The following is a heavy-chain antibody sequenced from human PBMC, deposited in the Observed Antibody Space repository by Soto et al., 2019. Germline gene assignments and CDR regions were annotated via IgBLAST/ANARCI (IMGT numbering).Heavy chain of an antibody. J-gene: IGHJ6*02. V-gene: IGHV4-34*01. CDR2: INHSGST. Sequence: GLEWIGEINHSGSTNYNPSLKSRVTISVDTSKNQFSLKLSSVTAADTAVYYCARGRYSSSWYRVNYYYYYGMDVWGQGTTVTVSS. D-gene: IGHD6-13*01. CDR3: ARGRYSSSWYRVNYYYYYGMDV.